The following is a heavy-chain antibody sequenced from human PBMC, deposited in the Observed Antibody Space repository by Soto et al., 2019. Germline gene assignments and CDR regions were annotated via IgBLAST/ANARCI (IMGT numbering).Heavy chain of an antibody. CDR2: INAGNGDT. J-gene: IGHJ4*02. V-gene: IGHV1-3*05. CDR1: GYTFINYA. D-gene: IGHD2-15*01. Sequence: QVQLVQSGAEEKKPGASVKVSCKASGYTFINYAIHWVRQAPRQRLEWMGWINAGNGDTKYSQKFQGRVTITRDTSANTAYMELSGLRSEGTAVYYCARGGAGYYFDYWGQGTLVTVSS. CDR3: ARGGAGYYFDY.